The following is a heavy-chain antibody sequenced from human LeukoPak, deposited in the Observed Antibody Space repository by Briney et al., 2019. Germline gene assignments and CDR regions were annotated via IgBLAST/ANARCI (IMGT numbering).Heavy chain of an antibody. J-gene: IGHJ5*02. CDR2: ISSSSSYI. Sequence: GGSLRLSCAASGFTFSSYNMNWVRQAPGKGLEWVSSISSSSSYIYHADSVKGRFTISRDNAKNSLYLQMNSLRAEDTAVYYCARGNIVWGEFDPWGQGTLVTVSS. CDR3: ARGNIVWGEFDP. V-gene: IGHV3-21*01. D-gene: IGHD3-16*01. CDR1: GFTFSSYN.